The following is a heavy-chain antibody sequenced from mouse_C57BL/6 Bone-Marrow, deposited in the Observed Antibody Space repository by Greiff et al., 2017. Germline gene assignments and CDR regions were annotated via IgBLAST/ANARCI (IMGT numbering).Heavy chain of an antibody. CDR2: IAPNSGGT. D-gene: IGHD1-1*01. CDR3: ARSGEFITPVAGAV. V-gene: IGHV1-72*01. CDR1: GYTFTSYW. J-gene: IGHJ3*01. Sequence: VQLQQPGAELVKPGASVKLSCKASGYTFTSYWMHWVKQRPGRGLEWIGRIAPNSGGTKYNEKFKSKATLTVDKPSSTAYMQLSSRTSEDSAVYYCARSGEFITPVAGAVWGTGTLVTVSA.